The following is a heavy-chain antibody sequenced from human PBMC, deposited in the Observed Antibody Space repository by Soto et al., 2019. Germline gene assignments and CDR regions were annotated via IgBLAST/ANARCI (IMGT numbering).Heavy chain of an antibody. J-gene: IGHJ4*02. Sequence: QVHLVQSGAEVKKPGASVKVSCKASGYTFTNYYIHLVRQAPGQGLEWLGIIRPSGGRTEYAQRFQGRGTMTRDTSTSTVYMELTSLTSEDTAVYYCAREPNESYYFDYWGQGTLVTVSS. D-gene: IGHD5-18*01. CDR3: AREPNESYYFDY. CDR2: IRPSGGRT. V-gene: IGHV1-46*01. CDR1: GYTFTNYY.